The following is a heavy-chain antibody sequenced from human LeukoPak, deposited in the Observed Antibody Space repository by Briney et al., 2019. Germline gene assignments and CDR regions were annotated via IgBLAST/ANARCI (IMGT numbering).Heavy chain of an antibody. J-gene: IGHJ4*02. Sequence: SETLSLTCIVSGYSITSGYYWSWIRQPPGKGLEWIGYIYYSGSTNYNPSLKSRVTISVDTSKNQFSLKLSSVTAADTAAYYCARGPEWFGEYHFDYWGQGTLVTVSS. V-gene: IGHV4-61*01. CDR2: IYYSGST. CDR1: GYSITSGYY. CDR3: ARGPEWFGEYHFDY. D-gene: IGHD3-10*01.